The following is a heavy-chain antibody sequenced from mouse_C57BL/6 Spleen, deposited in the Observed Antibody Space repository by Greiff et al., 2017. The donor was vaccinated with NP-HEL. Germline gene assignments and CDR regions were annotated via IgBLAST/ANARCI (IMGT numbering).Heavy chain of an antibody. Sequence: QVQLQQPGAELVKPGASVKLSCKASGYTFTSYWMQWVKQRPGQGLEWIGEIDPSDSYTNYNQKFKGKATLTVDTSSSTAYMQHSSLTSEDSAVYYCARKGIYYFDYWGQGTTLTVSS. CDR2: IDPSDSYT. CDR3: ARKGIYYFDY. V-gene: IGHV1-50*01. J-gene: IGHJ2*01. CDR1: GYTFTSYW.